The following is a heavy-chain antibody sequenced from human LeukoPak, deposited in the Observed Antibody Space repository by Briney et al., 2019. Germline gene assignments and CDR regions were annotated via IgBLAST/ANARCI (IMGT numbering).Heavy chain of an antibody. Sequence: PGGSLRLSCAASGFTFSSYALSWVRQAPGKGLEWVSVISGGGFNTYYADSVKGRFSISRDNSKNTLFLQMNKLRAEDTAVYYCAKDRTSWYYSFDYWGQRTLVTVSS. CDR1: GFTFSSYA. J-gene: IGHJ4*02. V-gene: IGHV3-23*01. CDR2: ISGGGFNT. CDR3: AKDRTSWYYSFDY. D-gene: IGHD6-13*01.